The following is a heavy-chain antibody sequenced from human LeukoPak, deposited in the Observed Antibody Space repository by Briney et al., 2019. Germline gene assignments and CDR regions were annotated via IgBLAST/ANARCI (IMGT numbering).Heavy chain of an antibody. Sequence: TSETLSLTCTVPGGSISSGGYYWSWIRQHPGKGLEWIGYIYYSGSTYYNPSLKSRVTISVDTSKNQFSLKLSSVTAADTAVYYCAGDWWARYYYGSGLSYGMDVWGQGTTVTVSS. D-gene: IGHD3-10*01. CDR3: AGDWWARYYYGSGLSYGMDV. J-gene: IGHJ6*02. CDR2: IYYSGST. V-gene: IGHV4-31*03. CDR1: GGSISSGGYY.